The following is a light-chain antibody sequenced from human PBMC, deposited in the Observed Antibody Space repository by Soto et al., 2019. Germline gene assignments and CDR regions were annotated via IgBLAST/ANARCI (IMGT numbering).Light chain of an antibody. J-gene: IGKJ2*01. CDR1: QSVGSY. Sequence: EMLMTQSPGTLSLSPGERATLSCRASQSVGSYLTWYQQKPGQAPRLLIYGASSRATGIPDRFSGSGSGTDFTLTITRLEPGDFAVYYCQQYDSSPRTFGQGTKVDIK. V-gene: IGKV3-20*01. CDR2: GAS. CDR3: QQYDSSPRT.